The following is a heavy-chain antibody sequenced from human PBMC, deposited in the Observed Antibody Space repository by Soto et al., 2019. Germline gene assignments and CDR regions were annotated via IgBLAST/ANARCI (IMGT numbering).Heavy chain of an antibody. D-gene: IGHD5-12*01. CDR1: GFVFGANA. CDR3: ARTVYSAYDYWGTYFDY. Sequence: QVRLEESGGGGVQAGTSLRLSCVASGFVFGANAMHWVRQAPGKGLEWVSMISQNGNRQHYADSVKGRFPISRDNSKNTLFLQMDSLRADDTAMYYCARTVYSAYDYWGTYFDYWGQGTLVTVSS. CDR2: ISQNGNRQ. J-gene: IGHJ4*02. V-gene: IGHV3-30-3*01.